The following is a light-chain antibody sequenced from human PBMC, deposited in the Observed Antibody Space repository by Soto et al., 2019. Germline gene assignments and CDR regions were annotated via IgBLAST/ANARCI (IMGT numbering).Light chain of an antibody. CDR1: SSDVGSYNL. J-gene: IGLJ1*01. Sequence: QSALTQPASVSGSPGQSITISCTGTSSDVGSYNLVSWYQHHPGNTPKLMIYEGSRRPSGVSDRFSGSKSGSSASLAITGLQAEDEADYYCQSYDSSLTGSIFGTGTKVTVL. V-gene: IGLV2-14*02. CDR3: QSYDSSLTGSI. CDR2: EGS.